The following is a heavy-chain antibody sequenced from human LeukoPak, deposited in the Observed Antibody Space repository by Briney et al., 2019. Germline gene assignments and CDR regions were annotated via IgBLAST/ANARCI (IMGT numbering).Heavy chain of an antibody. Sequence: PSETLSLTCAVYGGSFSGYYWSWIRQPPGKGLEWIGEINHSGSTNYNPSLKSRVTISVDTSKNQFSLKLSSVTAADTAVYYCARGVVPAAPLQHWGQGTLVTVSS. CDR2: INHSGST. D-gene: IGHD2-2*01. CDR3: ARGVVPAAPLQH. V-gene: IGHV4-34*01. J-gene: IGHJ1*01. CDR1: GGSFSGYY.